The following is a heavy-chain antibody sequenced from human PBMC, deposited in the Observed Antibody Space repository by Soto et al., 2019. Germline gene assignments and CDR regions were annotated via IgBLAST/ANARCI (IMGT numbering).Heavy chain of an antibody. D-gene: IGHD3-10*01. V-gene: IGHV3-30*18. CDR2: ISYDGSNK. Sequence: PGGSLRLSCAASGFTFSSYGMHWVRQAPGKGLEWVAVISYDGSNKYYADSVKGRFTISRDNSKNTLYLQMNSLRAEDTAVYYCAKGPYGSAYYYGMDVWGQGTTVTVS. J-gene: IGHJ6*02. CDR3: AKGPYGSAYYYGMDV. CDR1: GFTFSSYG.